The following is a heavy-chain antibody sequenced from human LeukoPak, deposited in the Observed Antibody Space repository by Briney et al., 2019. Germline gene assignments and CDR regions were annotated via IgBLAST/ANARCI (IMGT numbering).Heavy chain of an antibody. Sequence: GRSLRLSCAASGFTFSSYGMHWVRQAPGKGLEWVAVIWYDGSNKYYADSVKGRFTISRDNAKNTLYLQMNSLRVEDTAVYYCVGFYSGMDVWGQGTTVTVSS. D-gene: IGHD2-15*01. CDR3: VGFYSGMDV. J-gene: IGHJ6*02. CDR2: IWYDGSNK. V-gene: IGHV3-33*03. CDR1: GFTFSSYG.